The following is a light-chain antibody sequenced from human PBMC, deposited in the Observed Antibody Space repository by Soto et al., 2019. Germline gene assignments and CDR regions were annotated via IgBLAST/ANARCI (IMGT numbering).Light chain of an antibody. Sequence: EIVMTQSPATLSVSPGERATLSCRASQSVSSNLAWYQQTPGQAPRLLIYGASTRATGIPARFSGSGSGTEFTLTISGLQSEDFAVYYCQQYDNWPSLTFGGGTKVAIK. CDR3: QQYDNWPSLT. CDR1: QSVSSN. CDR2: GAS. V-gene: IGKV3-15*01. J-gene: IGKJ4*01.